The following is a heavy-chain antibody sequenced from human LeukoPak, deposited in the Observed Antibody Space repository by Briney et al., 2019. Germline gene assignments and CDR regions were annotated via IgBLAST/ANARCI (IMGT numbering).Heavy chain of an antibody. D-gene: IGHD2-8*01. Sequence: GGSLRLSCAASGFTFSDSTIHWVRQAAGKGLDWVGRIRGRDNNYATAYAASLRGRFTISRDDSKETTFLQMNSLKTEDTAIYYCSRAGEFDDVMVPDYYGMDVWGRGTTVTVSS. CDR3: SRAGEFDDVMVPDYYGMDV. CDR1: GFTFSDST. CDR2: IRGRDNNYAT. V-gene: IGHV3-73*01. J-gene: IGHJ6*02.